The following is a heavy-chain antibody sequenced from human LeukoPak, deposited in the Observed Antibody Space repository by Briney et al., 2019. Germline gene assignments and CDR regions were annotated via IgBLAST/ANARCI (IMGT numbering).Heavy chain of an antibody. J-gene: IGHJ4*02. CDR3: ARGLYSSSWYPRYYFDY. Sequence: SETLSLTCAVYGGSFSGYYWSWIRQPPGKGLEWIGEINHSGSTNYNPSLKSRVTISVDTSKNQFSLKLSSVTAADTAVYYCARGLYSSSWYPRYYFDYWGQGTLVTVSS. CDR2: INHSGST. CDR1: GGSFSGYY. D-gene: IGHD6-13*01. V-gene: IGHV4-34*01.